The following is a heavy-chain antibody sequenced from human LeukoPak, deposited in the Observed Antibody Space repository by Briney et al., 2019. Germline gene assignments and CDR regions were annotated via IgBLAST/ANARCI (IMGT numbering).Heavy chain of an antibody. CDR2: IRYDGSNK. J-gene: IGHJ4*02. D-gene: IGHD2-2*01. CDR1: GFTFSSYG. Sequence: PGGSLRLSCGASGFTFSSYGMHWVRQAPGKGLEWVAFIRYDGSNKYYADSVKGRFTISRDNSKNTLYLQMNSLRAEDTAVYYCAKDLGVGSTSFYFDYWGQGTLVTVSS. CDR3: AKDLGVGSTSFYFDY. V-gene: IGHV3-30*02.